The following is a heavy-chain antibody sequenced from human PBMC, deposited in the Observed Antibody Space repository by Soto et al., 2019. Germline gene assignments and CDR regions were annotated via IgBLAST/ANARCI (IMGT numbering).Heavy chain of an antibody. CDR1: GFTFSSYG. CDR2: IWYDGSNK. D-gene: IGHD4-17*01. Sequence: QVQLVESGGGVVQPGRSLRLSCAASGFTFSSYGMHWVRQAPGKGLEWVAVIWYDGSNKYYADSVKGRFTISRDNSKNTLYLQMYSLRAEYTAVYYCARAGLGNWFDPWGQGTLVTVSS. J-gene: IGHJ5*02. CDR3: ARAGLGNWFDP. V-gene: IGHV3-33*01.